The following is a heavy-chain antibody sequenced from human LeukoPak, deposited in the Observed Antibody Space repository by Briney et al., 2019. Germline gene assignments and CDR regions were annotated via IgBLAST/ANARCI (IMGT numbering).Heavy chain of an antibody. Sequence: GGSLRLSCAASGFTFSSYSMNWVPQAPGKGLESVSYISSDSTTIYYADSVKGRFTISRDNAKNSLYLQMNSLRDEDTAVYYCGRGRAYGGEGTLVSVSS. CDR3: GRGRAY. CDR1: GFTFSSYS. CDR2: ISSDSTTI. J-gene: IGHJ4*02. V-gene: IGHV3-48*02.